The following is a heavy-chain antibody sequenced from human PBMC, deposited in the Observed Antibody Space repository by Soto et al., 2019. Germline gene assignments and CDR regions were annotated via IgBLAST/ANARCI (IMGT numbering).Heavy chain of an antibody. CDR1: GFSFSTYY. CDR3: AKDGDNGRGATTHFHY. CDR2: ISYDGSNK. J-gene: IGHJ4*02. V-gene: IGHV3-30*18. D-gene: IGHD1-26*01. Sequence: SLRLSCAASGFSFSTYYMHWVRQAPGKGLEWVAVISYDGSNKYCADSVKGRFTISRDNSKNTLSLQMNSVRADDTAVYYCAKDGDNGRGATTHFHYWGQGTLVTVSS.